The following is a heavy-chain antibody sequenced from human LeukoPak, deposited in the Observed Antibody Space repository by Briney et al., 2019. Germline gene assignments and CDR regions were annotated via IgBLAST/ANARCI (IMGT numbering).Heavy chain of an antibody. J-gene: IGHJ5*02. D-gene: IGHD6-13*01. CDR2: IRYDGSNK. CDR1: GFTFSSYG. V-gene: IGHV3-30*02. CDR3: AKEGQQLVPSLNWFDP. Sequence: SGGSLRLSCAASGFTFSSYGMHWVRQAPGKGLEWVAFIRYDGSNKYYADSVKGRFTISRDNSKNTLYLQMNSPRAEDTAVYYCAKEGQQLVPSLNWFDPWGQGTLVTVSS.